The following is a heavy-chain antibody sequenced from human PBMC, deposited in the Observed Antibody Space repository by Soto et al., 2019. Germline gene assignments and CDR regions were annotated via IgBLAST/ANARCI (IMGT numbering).Heavy chain of an antibody. CDR3: ARPATIAAAGTFQAFDI. D-gene: IGHD6-13*01. J-gene: IGHJ3*02. V-gene: IGHV1-8*01. CDR1: GYTFTSYD. Sequence: GASVKVSCKASGYTFTSYDINWVRQATGQGLEWMGWMNPNSGNTGYAQKFQGRVTMTRNTSISTAYMELSSLRSEDTAVYYCARPATIAAAGTFQAFDIWGQGTMVTVS. CDR2: MNPNSGNT.